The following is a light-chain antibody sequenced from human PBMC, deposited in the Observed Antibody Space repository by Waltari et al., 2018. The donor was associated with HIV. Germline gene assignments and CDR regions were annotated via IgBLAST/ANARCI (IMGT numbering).Light chain of an antibody. CDR2: GAS. CDR1: QSVGSNF. J-gene: IGKJ2*01. V-gene: IGKV3-20*01. CDR3: QQDGSSPGT. Sequence: EIVLTQSPGTLSLSPGESATLSCRASQSVGSNFLDWYQQKPGQAPRLLIYGASSRATGIPDRFSGSGSGTDFTLTISRLEPEDIAVYFCQQDGSSPGTFGQGTKLEIK.